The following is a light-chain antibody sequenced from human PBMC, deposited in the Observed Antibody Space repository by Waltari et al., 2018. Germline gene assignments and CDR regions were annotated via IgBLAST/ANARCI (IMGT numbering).Light chain of an antibody. CDR3: QVWDANTDPGV. V-gene: IGLV3-21*01. J-gene: IGLJ1*01. Sequence: SYVLTQPPSVSVAPGEKARITCGGNNIESKSVHWYRQRPGQAPVLVISYDSDRPSGIPERFSGSNSGNTATLTISRVEAGDEADYYCQVWDANTDPGVFGTGTEVTVL. CDR2: YDS. CDR1: NIESKS.